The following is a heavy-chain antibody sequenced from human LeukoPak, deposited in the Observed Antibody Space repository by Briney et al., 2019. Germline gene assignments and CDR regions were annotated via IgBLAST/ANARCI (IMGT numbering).Heavy chain of an antibody. CDR1: GYTFTGYY. V-gene: IGHV1-2*06. J-gene: IGHJ6*02. Sequence: ASVKVSCKASGYTFTGYYMHWVRQAPGQGPEWMGRINPNSGGTNYAQKFQGRVTMTRDTSISTAYMELSRLRSDDTAVYYCARDLMGALYYYGMDVWGQGTTVTVSS. CDR3: ARDLMGALYYYGMDV. D-gene: IGHD1-26*01. CDR2: INPNSGGT.